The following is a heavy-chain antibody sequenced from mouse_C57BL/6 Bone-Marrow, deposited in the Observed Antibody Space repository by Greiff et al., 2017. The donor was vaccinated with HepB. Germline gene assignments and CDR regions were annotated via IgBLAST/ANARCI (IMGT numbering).Heavy chain of an antibody. D-gene: IGHD2-3*01. Sequence: VQLQESGPGLVAPSQSLSITCTVSGFSLTSYGVHWVRQPPGKGLEWLVVIWSDGSTTYNSALKSRLSISKDNSKSQVFLKMNSLQTDDTAMYYCARDGYYYYYAMDYWGQGTSVTVSS. CDR3: ARDGYYYYYAMDY. CDR1: GFSLTSYG. J-gene: IGHJ4*01. CDR2: IWSDGST. V-gene: IGHV2-6*03.